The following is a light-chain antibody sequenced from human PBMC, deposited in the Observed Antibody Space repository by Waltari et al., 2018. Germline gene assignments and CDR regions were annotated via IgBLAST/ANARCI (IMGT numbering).Light chain of an antibody. V-gene: IGKV3-20*01. CDR2: AAS. CDR1: QSIGRY. Sequence: EIVLTQSPGTLSLSPGERATLSCRASQSIGRYLVWYQQKPGQAPRLLIYAASSRATDIPDRFSGSESGTDFSLTISRLEPEDFAVYYCQNHERLPATFGQGTKVEIK. J-gene: IGKJ1*01. CDR3: QNHERLPAT.